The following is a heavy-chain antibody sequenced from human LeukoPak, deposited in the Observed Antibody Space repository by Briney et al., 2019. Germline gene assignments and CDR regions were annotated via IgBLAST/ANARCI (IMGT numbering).Heavy chain of an antibody. V-gene: IGHV4-39*01. D-gene: IGHD3-3*01. CDR3: ASPKSYDFWRPDAFDI. J-gene: IGHJ3*02. CDR2: IYYSGST. CDR1: GGSISSSSYY. Sequence: PSETLSLTCTVSGGSISSSSYYWGWIRQPPGKGLEWIGSIYYSGSTHYNPSLKSRVTISVDTSKNQFSLKLSSVTAADTAVYYCASPKSYDFWRPDAFDIWGQGTMVTVSS.